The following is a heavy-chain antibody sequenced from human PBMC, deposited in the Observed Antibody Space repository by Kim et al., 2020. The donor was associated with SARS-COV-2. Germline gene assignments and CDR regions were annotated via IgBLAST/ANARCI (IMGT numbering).Heavy chain of an antibody. V-gene: IGHV3-9*01. CDR2: ISWNSGSI. Sequence: GGSLRLSCAASGFTFDDYAMHWVRQAPGKGLEWVSGISWNSGSIGYADSVKGRFTISRDNAKNSLYLQMNSLRAEDTALYYCAKDRDGVCCSGGSCYSSWGQGTLVTVSS. CDR1: GFTFDDYA. CDR3: AKDRDGVCCSGGSCYSS. D-gene: IGHD2-15*01. J-gene: IGHJ4*02.